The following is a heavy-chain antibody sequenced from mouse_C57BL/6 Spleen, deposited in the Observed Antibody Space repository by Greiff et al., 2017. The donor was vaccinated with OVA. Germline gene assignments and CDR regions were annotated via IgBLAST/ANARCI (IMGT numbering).Heavy chain of an antibody. Sequence: QVQLQQPGAELVRPGTSVKLSCKASGYTFTSYWMHWVKQRPGQGLEWIGVIDPSDSYTNYNQKFKGKATLTVDTSSSTAYMQLSSLTSEDSAVYYCARGRGNYDAMDYWGQGTSVTVSS. CDR2: IDPSDSYT. V-gene: IGHV1-59*01. D-gene: IGHD2-1*01. J-gene: IGHJ4*01. CDR3: ARGRGNYDAMDY. CDR1: GYTFTSYW.